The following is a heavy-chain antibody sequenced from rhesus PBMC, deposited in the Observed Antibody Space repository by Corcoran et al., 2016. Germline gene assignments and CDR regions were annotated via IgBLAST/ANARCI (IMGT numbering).Heavy chain of an antibody. CDR3: ARVGSGGAFDF. J-gene: IGHJ3*01. D-gene: IGHD6-37*01. CDR1: GFSISPSGTG. Sequence: QGTLKESGPALVKPTHTLPLTCTFSGFSISPSGTGVSWIPQPPGKALEWLASIYWNDSKYYSTSLKSRLTISKDTSKNQVVLTMTNMDPVDTATYYCARVGSGGAFDFWGQGLRVTVSS. CDR2: IYWNDSK. V-gene: IGHV2-95*01.